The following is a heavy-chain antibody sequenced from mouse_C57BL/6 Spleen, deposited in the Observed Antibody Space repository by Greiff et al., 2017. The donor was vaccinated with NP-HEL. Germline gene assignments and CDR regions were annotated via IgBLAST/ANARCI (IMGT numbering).Heavy chain of an antibody. CDR1: GFTFSDYG. CDR2: ISSGSSTI. Sequence: VQLKESGGGLVKPGGSLKLSCAASGFTFSDYGMHWVRQAPEKGLEWVAYISSGSSTIYYADTVKGRFTISRDNAKNTLFLQMTSLRSEDTAMYYCARCHYGSSNWYFDVWGTGTTVTVSS. V-gene: IGHV5-17*01. J-gene: IGHJ1*03. CDR3: ARCHYGSSNWYFDV. D-gene: IGHD1-1*01.